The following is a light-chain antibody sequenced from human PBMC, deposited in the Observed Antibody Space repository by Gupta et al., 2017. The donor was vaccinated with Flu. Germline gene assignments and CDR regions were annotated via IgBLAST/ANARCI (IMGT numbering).Light chain of an antibody. Sequence: GSLSLSREERAPLSCRATQTIRSNYLAWYQRTPGEWPRVLISDASKRATGLPDKFSGSGSGTDFTLTISRLEPEDFAVYYCQQEEGTPNTFGQGTIVDI. CDR2: DAS. V-gene: IGKV3-20*01. J-gene: IGKJ3*01. CDR3: QQEEGTPNT. CDR1: QTIRSNY.